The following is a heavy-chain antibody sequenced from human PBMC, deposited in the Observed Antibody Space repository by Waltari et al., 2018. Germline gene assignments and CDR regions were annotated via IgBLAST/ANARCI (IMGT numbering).Heavy chain of an antibody. V-gene: IGHV3-48*04. CDR3: TREASRSGSNYLYYFDY. Sequence: EVQLVESGGGLVQPGGSLRLSCADSGFTFTDYSMNWVRQVPGKGLEWVSYISSNSRTIYYADSVKGRFTISRDNAKNSLYLQMNSLRAEDTAVYYCTREASRSGSNYLYYFDYWGQGTLVTVSS. CDR2: ISSNSRTI. D-gene: IGHD4-4*01. CDR1: GFTFTDYS. J-gene: IGHJ4*02.